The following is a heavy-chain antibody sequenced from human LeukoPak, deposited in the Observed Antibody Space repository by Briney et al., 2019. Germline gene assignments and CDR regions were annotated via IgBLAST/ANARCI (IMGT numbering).Heavy chain of an antibody. V-gene: IGHV6-1*01. J-gene: IGHJ4*02. CDR2: TYYRSKWYN. CDR1: WDSVSSNSAA. Sequence: SQTLSLTCAISWDSVSSNSAAWNWIRQSPSRGLEWLGRTYYRSKWYNEYAASVKSRITINTDTSKNQFFLQLNSVTPEDTAVYYCASQHFAYWGQGALVTVAS. CDR3: ASQHFAY.